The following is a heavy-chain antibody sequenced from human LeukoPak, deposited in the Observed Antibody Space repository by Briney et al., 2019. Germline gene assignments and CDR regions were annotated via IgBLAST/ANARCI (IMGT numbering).Heavy chain of an antibody. CDR3: AGRGERALDY. J-gene: IGHJ4*02. V-gene: IGHV7-4-1*02. Sequence: ASVKVSCKASGYTFKYAMNWVRQAPGQGLEWMGWINTNTGNPTYAQGFTGRFVFSLDTSVSTSYLQISSLKAEDTAIYYCAGRGERALDYWGQGTLVTVSS. CDR2: INTNTGNP. D-gene: IGHD3-10*01. CDR1: GYTFKYA.